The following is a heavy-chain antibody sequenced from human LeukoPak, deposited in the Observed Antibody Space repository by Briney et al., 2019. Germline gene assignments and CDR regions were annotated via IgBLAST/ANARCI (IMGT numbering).Heavy chain of an antibody. CDR3: ARATQPSDIVVVVADYYFDY. Sequence: SQTLSLTCAISGDNVSSNSAAWNWIRQSPSRGLEWLGRTYYRSKWYNDYAVSVKSRITINPDTSKNQFSLQLNSVTPEDTAVYYCARATQPSDIVVVVADYYFDYWGQGTLVTVSS. D-gene: IGHD2-15*01. J-gene: IGHJ4*02. V-gene: IGHV6-1*01. CDR2: TYYRSKWYN. CDR1: GDNVSSNSAA.